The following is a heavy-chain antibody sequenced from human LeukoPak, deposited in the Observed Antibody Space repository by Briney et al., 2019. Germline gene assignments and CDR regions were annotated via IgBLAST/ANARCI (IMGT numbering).Heavy chain of an antibody. CDR2: IYSGGST. V-gene: IGHV3-53*01. Sequence: GGSLRLSCAASGFTVSSNYMSWVRQAPGKGLEWVSVIYSGGSTYYADSVEGRFTISRDNSKNTLHLQMNSLRAEDTAVYYCARTFSDDSSGYLGPYFDYWGQGTLVTVSS. CDR1: GFTVSSNY. D-gene: IGHD3-22*01. CDR3: ARTFSDDSSGYLGPYFDY. J-gene: IGHJ4*02.